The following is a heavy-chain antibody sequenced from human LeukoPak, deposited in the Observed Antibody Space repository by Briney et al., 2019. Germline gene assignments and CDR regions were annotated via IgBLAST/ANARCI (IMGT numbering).Heavy chain of an antibody. Sequence: ASVNVSCKASGYTFTSYYMHWVRQAPGQGLEWMGIINPSGGSTSYAQKFQGRVTMTRDTSTSTVYMELSSLRSEDTAVYYCARDALNNDSSGYYPGYWGERTLVTVSS. J-gene: IGHJ4*02. V-gene: IGHV1-46*01. CDR1: GYTFTSYY. D-gene: IGHD3-22*01. CDR2: INPSGGST. CDR3: ARDALNNDSSGYYPGY.